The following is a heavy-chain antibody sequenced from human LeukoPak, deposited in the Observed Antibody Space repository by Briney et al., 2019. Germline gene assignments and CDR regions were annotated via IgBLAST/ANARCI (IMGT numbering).Heavy chain of an antibody. Sequence: WASVKVSCKVSGYTLTELSMHWVRQAPGKGLELMGGFDPEDGETIYAQKSQGRVTMTEDTSTDTAYMELISLRSEDTAVYYCATAMAYDAFDIWGQGTMVTVSS. CDR3: ATAMAYDAFDI. CDR1: GYTLTELS. D-gene: IGHD3-10*01. J-gene: IGHJ3*02. V-gene: IGHV1-24*01. CDR2: FDPEDGET.